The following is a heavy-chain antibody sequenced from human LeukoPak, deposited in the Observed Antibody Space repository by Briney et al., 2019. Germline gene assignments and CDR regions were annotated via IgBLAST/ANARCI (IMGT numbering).Heavy chain of an antibody. D-gene: IGHD6-19*01. CDR1: GFTFSKYW. CDR2: INTGGTVR. Sequence: AGGSLRLSCAASGFTFSKYWMLWVRQAPGKGLESVSRINTGGTVRTYADSVKGRFTVSRDNADNTMFLQMNSVRDEDTAVYYCATKQWLAPPPDSWGQGTPVTVSS. CDR3: ATKQWLAPPPDS. V-gene: IGHV3-74*01. J-gene: IGHJ4*02.